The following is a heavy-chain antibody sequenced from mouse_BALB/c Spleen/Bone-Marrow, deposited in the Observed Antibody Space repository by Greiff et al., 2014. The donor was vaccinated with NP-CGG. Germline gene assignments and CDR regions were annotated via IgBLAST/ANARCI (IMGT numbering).Heavy chain of an antibody. D-gene: IGHD2-4*01. CDR3: ARQTYYDYDGYFDY. CDR1: GFTFSSYG. Sequence: EVMLVESGGDLVKPGGSLKLSCAASGFTFSSYGMSWVRQTPDKRLEWVATISSGGSYTYYPDSVKGRFTISRDNAKNTLYLQMISLKSEDTAMYYCARQTYYDYDGYFDYWGQGTTLTVSS. CDR2: ISSGGSYT. V-gene: IGHV5-6*01. J-gene: IGHJ2*01.